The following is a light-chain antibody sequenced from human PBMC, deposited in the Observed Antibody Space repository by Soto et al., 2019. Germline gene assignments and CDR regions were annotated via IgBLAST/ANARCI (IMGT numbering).Light chain of an antibody. CDR3: HQYVSSWT. CDR1: QSVSSTY. V-gene: IGKV3-20*01. CDR2: GAS. J-gene: IGKJ1*01. Sequence: ENVFTQSPCTLSLSPGERATLSCRASQSVSSTYVAWYQQKSGQAPRLLIYGASSRATGIPDRFSGSGSGTDFTLTISRLEPEDFAVYYCHQYVSSWTFGQGTKVDIK.